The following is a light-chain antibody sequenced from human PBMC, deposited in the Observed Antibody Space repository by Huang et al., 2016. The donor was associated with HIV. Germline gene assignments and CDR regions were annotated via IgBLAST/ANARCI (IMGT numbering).Light chain of an antibody. V-gene: IGKV3-15*01. CDR3: QQYENWPPEYT. CDR2: GAY. J-gene: IGKJ2*01. CDR1: QNVRSS. Sequence: EIVLTQSPAILSVSPGERATLSCRASQNVRSSFALYQQRPGQPPRLLISGAYTRATGIPARFIGSGSGTEFTLTISSLQSEDFAVYYCQQYENWPPEYTFGQGTKLEL.